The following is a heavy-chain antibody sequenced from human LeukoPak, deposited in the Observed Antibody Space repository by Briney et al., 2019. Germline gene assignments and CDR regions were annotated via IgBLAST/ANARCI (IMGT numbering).Heavy chain of an antibody. CDR3: ARDRCSGGSCYPHN. Sequence: SETLPLTCTVSGGSISSGGYYWSWIRQHPGKGLEWIGYIYYSGSTYYNPSLKSRVTISVDTSKNQFSLKLSSVTAADTAVYYCARDRCSGGSCYPHNWGQGTLVTVSS. D-gene: IGHD2-15*01. V-gene: IGHV4-31*03. CDR2: IYYSGST. J-gene: IGHJ4*02. CDR1: GGSISSGGYY.